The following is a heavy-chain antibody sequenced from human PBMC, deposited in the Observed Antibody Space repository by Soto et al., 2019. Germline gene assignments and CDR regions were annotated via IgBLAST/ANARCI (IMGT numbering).Heavy chain of an antibody. D-gene: IGHD2-2*01. J-gene: IGHJ6*02. CDR1: GFTFSSYW. CDR2: IKQYGSEK. V-gene: IGHV3-7*01. CDR3: ARDPNIVLVPAALRSYYYYYGMDV. Sequence: HPGGSLRLSCAASGFTFSSYWMSWVRQAPGKGLEWVANIKQYGSEKYYVDSVKGRFTISRDNAKNSLYLQMNSLRAEDTAVYYCARDPNIVLVPAALRSYYYYYGMDVWGQGT.